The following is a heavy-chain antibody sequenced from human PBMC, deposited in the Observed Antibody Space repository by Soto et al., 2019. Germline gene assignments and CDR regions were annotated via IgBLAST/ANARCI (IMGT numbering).Heavy chain of an antibody. Sequence: GGSLRLSCEASGFNFTNYAMSWVRQAPGKGLEWVSAITYSGSSTYYADSVKGRFTISGDNSKTTLYLQMNSLRADDTALYYCANGGFTYVTDFEYWGQGLLVTVSS. D-gene: IGHD5-18*01. CDR1: GFNFTNYA. CDR3: ANGGFTYVTDFEY. V-gene: IGHV3-23*05. J-gene: IGHJ4*02. CDR2: ITYSGSST.